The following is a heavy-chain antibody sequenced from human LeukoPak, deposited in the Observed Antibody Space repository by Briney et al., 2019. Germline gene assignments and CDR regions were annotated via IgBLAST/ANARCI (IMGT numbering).Heavy chain of an antibody. J-gene: IGHJ4*02. CDR2: ISYDGSNK. Sequence: GVSLRLSCAASGFTFSSYGMHWVRQAPGKGLEWVAVISYDGSNKYYADSVKGRFTISRDNAKNTLYLQMNSLRAEDTAVYYCARSLYSYGVDYWGQGTLVTVSS. CDR1: GFTFSSYG. CDR3: ARSLYSYGVDY. D-gene: IGHD5-18*01. V-gene: IGHV3-30*03.